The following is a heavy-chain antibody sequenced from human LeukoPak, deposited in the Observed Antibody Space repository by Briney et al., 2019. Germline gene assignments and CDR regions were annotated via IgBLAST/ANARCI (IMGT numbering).Heavy chain of an antibody. Sequence: SETLSLTCTVSGGSISSGGYYWSWIRQHPGKGLEWIGYIYYSGSTYYNPSLKSRVTISVDTSKNQFSLKLSSVTAADTAVYYCARVRFQRFLFRYFDLWGRGTLVTVSS. CDR3: ARVRFQRFLFRYFDL. CDR1: GGSISSGGYY. J-gene: IGHJ2*01. V-gene: IGHV4-31*03. D-gene: IGHD2/OR15-2a*01. CDR2: IYYSGST.